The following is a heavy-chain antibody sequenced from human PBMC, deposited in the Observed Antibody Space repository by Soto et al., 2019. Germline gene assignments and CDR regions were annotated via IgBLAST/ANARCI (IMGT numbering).Heavy chain of an antibody. CDR1: GFTFSSYA. J-gene: IGHJ4*02. Sequence: QVQLVESGGGVVQPGRSLRLSCAASGFTFSSYAMHWVRQAPGKGLEWVAVISYDGSNKYYADSVKGRFTISRDNSKNTLYLQMNSLRAEDTAVYYCARGPVAYCGGDCRPFDYWGPGTLVTVSS. CDR2: ISYDGSNK. CDR3: ARGPVAYCGGDCRPFDY. D-gene: IGHD2-21*02. V-gene: IGHV3-30-3*01.